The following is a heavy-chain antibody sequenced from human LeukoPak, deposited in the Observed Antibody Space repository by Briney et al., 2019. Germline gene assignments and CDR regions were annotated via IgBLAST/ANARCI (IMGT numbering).Heavy chain of an antibody. V-gene: IGHV3-33*03. CDR2: IWYDGSNK. Sequence: GRSLRLSCVASGFTFRRYGMHWVRQAPGKGLEGVAIIWYDGSNKYYADSVKGRFTISRDTSKNTMYLQMDSLRAEDTAVYYCASGDTTGYSGDAFNIWGQGTMVTVSS. CDR1: GFTFRRYG. J-gene: IGHJ3*02. CDR3: ASGDTTGYSGDAFNI. D-gene: IGHD3-22*01.